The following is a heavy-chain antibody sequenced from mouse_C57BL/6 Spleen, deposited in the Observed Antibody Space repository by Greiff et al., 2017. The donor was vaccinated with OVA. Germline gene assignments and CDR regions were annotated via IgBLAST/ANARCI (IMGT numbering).Heavy chain of an antibody. CDR1: GFTFTDYY. CDR2: IRHKANGYTT. Sequence: EVKLMESGGGLVQPGGSLRLSCAASGFTFTDYYMSWVRQPPGKALEWLGFIRHKANGYTTEYSASVKGRFTISSDNSQSILYLQMNALRAEDSATYYCARYSGYFDVWGTGTTVTVSS. J-gene: IGHJ1*03. V-gene: IGHV7-3*01. CDR3: ARYSGYFDV.